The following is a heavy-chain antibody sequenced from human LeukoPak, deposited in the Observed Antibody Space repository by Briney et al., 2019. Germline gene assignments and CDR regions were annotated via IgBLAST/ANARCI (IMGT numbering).Heavy chain of an antibody. Sequence: GASVKVSCKASGYTFTSYDINWVRQAPGQGLEWMGWINPNSGGTNYARKFQDRVTMTRDTSISTAYMELSRLRFDDTAVYYCARSPHILTGENFDYWGQGTLVTVSS. CDR1: GYTFTSYD. CDR3: ARSPHILTGENFDY. V-gene: IGHV1-2*02. D-gene: IGHD3-9*01. CDR2: INPNSGGT. J-gene: IGHJ4*02.